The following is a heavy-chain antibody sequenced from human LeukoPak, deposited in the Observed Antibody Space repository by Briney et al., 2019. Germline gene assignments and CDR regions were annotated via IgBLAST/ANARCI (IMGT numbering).Heavy chain of an antibody. Sequence: PSETLSLTCTVSGGSISSYYWSWIRQPPGKGLEWIGSIYYSGSTYYNPSLKSRVTISVDTSKNQFSLKLSSVTAADTAVYYCARGIGLGYWGQGTLVTVSS. D-gene: IGHD3-10*01. CDR2: IYYSGST. CDR1: GGSISSYY. V-gene: IGHV4-59*05. CDR3: ARGIGLGY. J-gene: IGHJ4*02.